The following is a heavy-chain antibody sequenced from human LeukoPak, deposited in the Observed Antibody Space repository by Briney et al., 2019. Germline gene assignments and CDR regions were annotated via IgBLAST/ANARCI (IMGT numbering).Heavy chain of an antibody. Sequence: PGGSLGLSCAASGFTFSSYSMNWVRQAPGKGLEWVSSISSSSSYIYYADSVKGRFTISRDNAKNSLYLQMNSLRAEDTAVYYCARHRYSGSRSYFDYWGQGTLVTVSS. D-gene: IGHD1-26*01. CDR3: ARHRYSGSRSYFDY. CDR1: GFTFSSYS. J-gene: IGHJ4*02. CDR2: ISSSSSYI. V-gene: IGHV3-21*01.